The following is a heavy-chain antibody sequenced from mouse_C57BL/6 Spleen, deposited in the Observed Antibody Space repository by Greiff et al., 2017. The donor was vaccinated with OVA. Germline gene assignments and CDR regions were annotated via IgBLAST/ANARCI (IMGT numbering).Heavy chain of an antibody. CDR3: TRDEYYGSSPYAMDY. J-gene: IGHJ4*01. V-gene: IGHV5-9-1*02. Sequence: EVQGVESGEGLVKPGGSLKLSCAASGFTFSSYAMSWVRQTPEKRLEWVAYISSGGDYIYYADTVKGRFTISRDNARNTLYLQMSSLKSEDTAMYYCTRDEYYGSSPYAMDYWGQGTSVTVSS. D-gene: IGHD1-1*01. CDR2: ISSGGDYI. CDR1: GFTFSSYA.